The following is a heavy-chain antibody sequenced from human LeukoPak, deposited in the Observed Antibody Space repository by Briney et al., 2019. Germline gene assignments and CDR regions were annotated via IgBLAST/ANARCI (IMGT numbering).Heavy chain of an antibody. CDR2: IIGGVAST. V-gene: IGHV3-23*01. Sequence: PGGSLRLSCAASGFSFSSHGLSWVRQAPGKGLEWVSGIIGGVASTYYADSVKGRFTISRDNSKNTLYLQMNSLRAEATAVYYCAYESMYQLDYWGQGTLVTVSS. CDR1: GFSFSSHG. CDR3: AYESMYQLDY. J-gene: IGHJ4*02. D-gene: IGHD2-2*01.